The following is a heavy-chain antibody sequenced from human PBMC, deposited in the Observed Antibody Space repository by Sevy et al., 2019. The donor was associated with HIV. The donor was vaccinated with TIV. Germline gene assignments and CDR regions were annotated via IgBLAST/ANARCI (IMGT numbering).Heavy chain of an antibody. CDR1: GFTFSSYW. Sequence: GGSLRLSCAASGFTFSSYWMHWVRQAPGKGLEWVANIKIDGSEKHYVDSVAGRFTISRDNAKNALYLQMNSLRAEDTAVYYCARDSPGPHDAFDIWGQGTMVTVSS. V-gene: IGHV3-7*01. CDR3: ARDSPGPHDAFDI. CDR2: IKIDGSEK. J-gene: IGHJ3*02.